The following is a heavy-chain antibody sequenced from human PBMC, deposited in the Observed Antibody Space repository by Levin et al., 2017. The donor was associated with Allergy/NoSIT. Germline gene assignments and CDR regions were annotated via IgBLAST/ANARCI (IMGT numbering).Heavy chain of an antibody. Sequence: ASVKVSCKAFGYTFTGYYMHWVRQAPGQGLEWMGWINPHSGGTNYAQKFQGRFTMTRDTSISTAYMELSRLRSDDTAVYYCARSPEDILTGYFRMEFDYWGQGTLVTVSS. CDR1: GYTFTGYY. J-gene: IGHJ4*02. V-gene: IGHV1-2*02. CDR3: ARSPEDILTGYFRMEFDY. CDR2: INPHSGGT. D-gene: IGHD3-9*01.